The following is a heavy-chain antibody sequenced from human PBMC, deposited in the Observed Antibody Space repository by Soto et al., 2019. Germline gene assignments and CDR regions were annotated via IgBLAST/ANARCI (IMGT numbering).Heavy chain of an antibody. CDR2: MLYSGLT. CDR1: GYSVSSSDYY. CDR3: APLSVSLSGPYGIHV. J-gene: IGHJ6*02. V-gene: IGHV4-39*01. Sequence: SETLSLTCSVAGYSVSSSDYYWAWIRQPPGKGLEWIGSMLYSGLTYYNPSLKSRVTLSVDTSKNQFSVRLNSVTASDTAVYYCAPLSVSLSGPYGIHVWGQGTTVTVSS. D-gene: IGHD2-15*01.